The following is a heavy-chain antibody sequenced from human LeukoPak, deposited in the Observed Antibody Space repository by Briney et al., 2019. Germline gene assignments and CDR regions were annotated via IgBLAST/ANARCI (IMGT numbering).Heavy chain of an antibody. D-gene: IGHD6-19*01. CDR1: RFTFSSYS. V-gene: IGHV3-23*01. CDR2: IDYDCGSG. J-gene: IGHJ1*01. CDR3: TRNSGWYGLS. Sequence: GGSLRLSCAASRFTFSSYSMNWVRQAPGKGLEWVSSIDYDCGSGHYADSVKGRFTISRDNSNNTLFLHLNSLRGEDTAVYYCTRNSGWYGLSWGQGTLVTVSS.